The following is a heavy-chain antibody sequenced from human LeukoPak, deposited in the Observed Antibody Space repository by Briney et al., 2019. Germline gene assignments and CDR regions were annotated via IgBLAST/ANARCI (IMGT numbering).Heavy chain of an antibody. J-gene: IGHJ3*02. Sequence: GGSLRLSCAASGFTFDDYAMHWVRQAPGKGLEWVSLISGDGATTYYAASVKGRFTISRDNKKNFPYLQMNNLGTEDTALFYCAKDLSTVFDALNIWGQGTLVTVSS. CDR3: AKDLSTVFDALNI. CDR2: ISGDGATT. V-gene: IGHV3-43*02. CDR1: GFTFDDYA. D-gene: IGHD4-17*01.